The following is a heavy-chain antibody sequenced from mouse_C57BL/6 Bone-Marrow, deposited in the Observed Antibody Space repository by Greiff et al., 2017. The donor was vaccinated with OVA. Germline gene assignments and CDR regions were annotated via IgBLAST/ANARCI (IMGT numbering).Heavy chain of an antibody. Sequence: VQLQQSGPELVKPGASVKISCKASGYAFSSSWMNWVKQRPGKGLEWIGRIYPGDGDTNYNGKFKGKATLTADKSSSTAYMQLSSLTSEDSAVYFCALITTVVATDAMDYWGQGTSVTVSS. CDR1: GYAFSSSW. CDR2: IYPGDGDT. CDR3: ALITTVVATDAMDY. V-gene: IGHV1-82*01. D-gene: IGHD1-1*01. J-gene: IGHJ4*01.